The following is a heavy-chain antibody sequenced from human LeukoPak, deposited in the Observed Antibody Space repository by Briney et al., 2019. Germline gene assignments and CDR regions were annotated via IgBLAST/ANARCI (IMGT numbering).Heavy chain of an antibody. CDR3: AGGFGGYDGWYWYFDL. CDR1: GYTFTSYD. Sequence: GASVKVSCKASGYTFTSYDINWVRQATGQGLEWMGWMNPNSGNTGYAQKFQGRATMTRNTSISTAYMELSSLRSEDTAVYYCAGGFGGYDGWYWYFDLWGRGTLVTVSS. D-gene: IGHD5-12*01. CDR2: MNPNSGNT. J-gene: IGHJ2*01. V-gene: IGHV1-8*01.